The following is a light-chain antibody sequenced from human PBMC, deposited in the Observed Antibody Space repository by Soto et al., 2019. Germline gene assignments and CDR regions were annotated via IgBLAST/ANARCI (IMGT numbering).Light chain of an antibody. CDR1: QSVSSY. Sequence: EIVLTQSPATLSLSPGERATLSCRASQSVSSYLAWYQQKPGQAPRLRMYEASNRATGIPPRFSGGGSGTDFTLTISSLEPEDFAVYYCQQRSDWPWTFGQGTKVEIK. V-gene: IGKV3-11*01. CDR2: EAS. CDR3: QQRSDWPWT. J-gene: IGKJ1*01.